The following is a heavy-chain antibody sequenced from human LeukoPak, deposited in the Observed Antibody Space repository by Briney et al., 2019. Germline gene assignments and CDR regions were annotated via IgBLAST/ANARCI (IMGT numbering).Heavy chain of an antibody. CDR3: TSGEGLRYFDWLYPFDY. J-gene: IGHJ4*01. D-gene: IGHD3-9*01. Sequence: GGSLRLSCTASGFTFGDYAMSWVRQAPGKGLEWVGFIRSKAYGGTTEYAASVKGRFTISRDDSKSIAYLQMNSLKTEDTAVYYCTSGEGLRYFDWLYPFDYWXXXTLVTVSS. V-gene: IGHV3-49*04. CDR1: GFTFGDYA. CDR2: IRSKAYGGTT.